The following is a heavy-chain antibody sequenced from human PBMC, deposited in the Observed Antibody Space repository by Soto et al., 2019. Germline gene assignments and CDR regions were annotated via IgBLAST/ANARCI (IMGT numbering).Heavy chain of an antibody. CDR1: GFTFSSYA. D-gene: IGHD3-3*01. V-gene: IGHV3-30-3*01. J-gene: IGHJ3*02. CDR3: ARDTMDAFDI. Sequence: GGSLRLSCAASGFTFSSYAMHWVRQAPGKGLEWVAVISYDGSNKYYADSVKGRFTISRDNSKNTLYLQMNSLRAEDTAVYYCARDTMDAFDIWGQGTMVTVSS. CDR2: ISYDGSNK.